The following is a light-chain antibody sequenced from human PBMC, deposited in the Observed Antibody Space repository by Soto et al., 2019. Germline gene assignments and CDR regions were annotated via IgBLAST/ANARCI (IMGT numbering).Light chain of an antibody. CDR1: QSVSSSY. Sequence: PGERATLSCRASQSVSSSYLAWYQQKPGQAPRLLIYGASSRATGIPDRFSGSGSGTDFTLTISRLEPEDFAVYYCQQYGSSPPWTFGQVTMVDIK. CDR2: GAS. J-gene: IGKJ1*01. V-gene: IGKV3-20*01. CDR3: QQYGSSPPWT.